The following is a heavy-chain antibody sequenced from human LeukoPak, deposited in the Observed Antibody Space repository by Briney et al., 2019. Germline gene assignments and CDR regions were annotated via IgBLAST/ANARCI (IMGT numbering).Heavy chain of an antibody. Sequence: GGSLRLSCAASGFTFSSYAMSWVRQAPGKGLEWVSAISGSGGSIYYADSVKGRFTISRDNSKNTLYLQMNSLRAEDTAVYYCAKERTTYYYDSSGYFDYWGQGTLVTVSS. J-gene: IGHJ4*02. V-gene: IGHV3-23*01. CDR3: AKERTTYYYDSSGYFDY. CDR1: GFTFSSYA. CDR2: ISGSGGSI. D-gene: IGHD3-22*01.